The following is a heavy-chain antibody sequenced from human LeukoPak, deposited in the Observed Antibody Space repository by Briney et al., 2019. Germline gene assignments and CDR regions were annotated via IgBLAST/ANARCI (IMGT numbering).Heavy chain of an antibody. V-gene: IGHV1-69*04. CDR3: ARVIVGATGYYFDY. CDR1: GGTFSSCA. J-gene: IGHJ4*02. CDR2: IIPILGIA. D-gene: IGHD1-26*01. Sequence: SVKVSCKASGGTFSSCAISWVRQAPGQGLEWMGRIIPILGIANYAQKFQGRVTITADKSTSTAYMELSSLRSEDTAVYYCARVIVGATGYYFDYWGQGTLVTVSS.